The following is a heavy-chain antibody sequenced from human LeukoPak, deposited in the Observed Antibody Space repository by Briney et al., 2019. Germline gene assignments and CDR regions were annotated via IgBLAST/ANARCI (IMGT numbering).Heavy chain of an antibody. CDR1: GFTFSSYS. D-gene: IGHD1-26*01. Sequence: GGSLRLSCAAFGFTFSSYSMNWVRQAPGKGLDWVSYISSSSSTIYYADSVKGRFTISRDNAKNSLYLQRNSLRAEDTAVYYGASDVIVEFDYWGQGTLVTVSS. J-gene: IGHJ4*02. CDR3: ASDVIVEFDY. V-gene: IGHV3-48*01. CDR2: ISSSSSTI.